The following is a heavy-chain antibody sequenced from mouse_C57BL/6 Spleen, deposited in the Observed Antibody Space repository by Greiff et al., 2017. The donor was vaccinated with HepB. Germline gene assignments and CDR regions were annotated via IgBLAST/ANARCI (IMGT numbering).Heavy chain of an antibody. D-gene: IGHD2-4*01. V-gene: IGHV5-16*01. CDR1: GFTFSDYY. Sequence: EVMLVESEGGLVQPGRSMKLSCTASGFTFSDYYMAWVRQVPEKGLEWVANINYDGSSTYYLDSLKSRFIISRDNAKNILYLQMSSLKSEDTATYYCARDPYDYSFDYWGQGTTLTVSS. CDR2: INYDGSST. CDR3: ARDPYDYSFDY. J-gene: IGHJ2*01.